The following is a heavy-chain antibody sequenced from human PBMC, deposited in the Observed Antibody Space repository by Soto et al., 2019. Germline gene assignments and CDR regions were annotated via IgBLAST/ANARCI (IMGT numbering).Heavy chain of an antibody. Sequence: QVQLVQSGAEVKKPGASVKVSCKASGYTFTSYDINWVRQATGQGLEWMGWMNPNSGNTGYAQKFQGRVTMTRNTSISTAYMELSSLRSEDTAVYYCARFTPVVVVAARGRWFDPWGQGTLVTVSS. D-gene: IGHD2-15*01. CDR1: GYTFTSYD. J-gene: IGHJ5*02. CDR2: MNPNSGNT. CDR3: ARFTPVVVVAARGRWFDP. V-gene: IGHV1-8*01.